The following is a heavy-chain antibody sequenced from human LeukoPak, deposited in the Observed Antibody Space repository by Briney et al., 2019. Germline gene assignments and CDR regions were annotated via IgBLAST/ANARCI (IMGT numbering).Heavy chain of an antibody. CDR2: IWYDGSNK. V-gene: IGHV3-33*01. J-gene: IGHJ5*02. Sequence: GGSLRLSCAASGFTFSSYGMHWVRQAPGKGLEWVAVIWYDGSNKYYADSVKGRFTISRDNSKNTLYLQMNSLRAEDTAVYYCARDPVTMVRGPPGWFDPWGQGTLVTVSS. D-gene: IGHD3-10*01. CDR1: GFTFSSYG. CDR3: ARDPVTMVRGPPGWFDP.